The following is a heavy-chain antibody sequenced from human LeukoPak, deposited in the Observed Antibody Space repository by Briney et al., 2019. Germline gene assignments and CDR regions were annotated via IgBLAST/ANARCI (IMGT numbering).Heavy chain of an antibody. D-gene: IGHD1-26*01. V-gene: IGHV1-18*01. CDR1: GYTSTSYG. CDR2: ISAYNGNT. Sequence: ASMKVSCKASGYTSTSYGISWVRQAPGQGLEWMGWISAYNGNTNYAQKLQGRVTMTTATSTSTASMELRSLSSDDTATYYCARDAGSGIYFLDDAFDIRGQGTMVTVS. CDR3: ARDAGSGIYFLDDAFDI. J-gene: IGHJ3*02.